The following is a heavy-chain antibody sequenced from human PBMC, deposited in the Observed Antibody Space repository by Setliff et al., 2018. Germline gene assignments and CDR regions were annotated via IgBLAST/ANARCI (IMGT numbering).Heavy chain of an antibody. Sequence: GGSLRLSCAASGLTFSSYWMTWVRQAPGKGLEWLANIKQDGSEIYSVDSVKGRFSISRDNAKNPLYLQMNSLRAEDTAVYYCAKLVWLTTWYYMDVWGKGTTVTVSS. D-gene: IGHD5-18*01. CDR3: AKLVWLTTWYYMDV. V-gene: IGHV3-7*03. CDR1: GLTFSSYW. J-gene: IGHJ6*03. CDR2: IKQDGSEI.